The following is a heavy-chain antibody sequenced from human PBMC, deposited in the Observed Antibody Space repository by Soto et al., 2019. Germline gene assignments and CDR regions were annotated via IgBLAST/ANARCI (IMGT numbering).Heavy chain of an antibody. Sequence: GGSLRLSCAASGFTFSSYAMRWVRQAPGKGLEWVSLIGESGTPTYYADSVKGRFTISRDNSGNTLFLEMYSLRAEDTAVYYCARYIPGVRYYGMDVWGQGATVTVSS. J-gene: IGHJ6*02. D-gene: IGHD2-2*01. CDR1: GFTFSSYA. V-gene: IGHV3-23*01. CDR3: ARYIPGVRYYGMDV. CDR2: IGESGTPT.